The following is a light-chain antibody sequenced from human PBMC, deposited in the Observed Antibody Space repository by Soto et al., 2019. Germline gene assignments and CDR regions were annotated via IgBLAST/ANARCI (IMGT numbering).Light chain of an antibody. CDR2: DAS. Sequence: DIQMTQSPSTLSASVGDRVTITCRASQSVSRWLAWYQQKPGKAPKLLIYDASSLQSGVPSRFSGSGSVTEFNLTITCLQPDDFATYYCKQYDDYSLFTFGPGTKVDIK. CDR1: QSVSRW. V-gene: IGKV1-5*01. J-gene: IGKJ3*01. CDR3: KQYDDYSLFT.